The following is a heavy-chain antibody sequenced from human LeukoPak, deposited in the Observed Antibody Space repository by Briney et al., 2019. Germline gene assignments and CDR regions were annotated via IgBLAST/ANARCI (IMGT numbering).Heavy chain of an antibody. D-gene: IGHD2-15*01. Sequence: GGSLRLSCAASGLTFRNYAMSWVRQAPGKGLEWVSVICANDGNTYYADAVKGRFTISRDNSEDTLYLQMDSLRAEDTAVYYCAKGSGSSCYSPCDYWGQGILVTVSS. CDR2: ICANDGNT. J-gene: IGHJ4*02. CDR1: GLTFRNYA. V-gene: IGHV3-23*01. CDR3: AKGSGSSCYSPCDY.